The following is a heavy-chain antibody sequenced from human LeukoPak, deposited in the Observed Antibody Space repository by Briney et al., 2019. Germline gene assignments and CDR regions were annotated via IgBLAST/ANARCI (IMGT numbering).Heavy chain of an antibody. CDR1: GWTLPELS. J-gene: IGHJ3*02. CDR2: FYPEDGET. D-gene: IGHD1-7*01. CDR3: ATGASWNYEGAFDI. Sequence: SVNVSCQVSGWTLPELSMHGVRPAPAKGGDWVGGFYPEDGETIYAQKSQGRVTMTEATSTDTAYMELSRLRSEDTAVYYCATGASWNYEGAFDIWGQGTMVTVSS. V-gene: IGHV1-24*01.